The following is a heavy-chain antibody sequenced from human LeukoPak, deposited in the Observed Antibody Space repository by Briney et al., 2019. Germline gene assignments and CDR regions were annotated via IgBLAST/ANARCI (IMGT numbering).Heavy chain of an antibody. Sequence: SGPTLVKPTQTLTLTCSVSGVSLSSSGVGVGWIRQPPGKALEWLAIIYWDDDKYYSTSLKTRLNITKDTPKNQVVLTMTNMDPVDTGTYHCARKRSRYDFWGQGTPVTVSS. J-gene: IGHJ4*02. CDR2: IYWDDDK. V-gene: IGHV2-5*02. D-gene: IGHD3-10*01. CDR1: GVSLSSSGVG. CDR3: ARKRSRYDF.